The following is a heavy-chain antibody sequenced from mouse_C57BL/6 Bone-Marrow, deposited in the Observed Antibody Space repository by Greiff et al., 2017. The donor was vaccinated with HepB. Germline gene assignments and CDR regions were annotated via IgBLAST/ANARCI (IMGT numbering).Heavy chain of an antibody. V-gene: IGHV6-6*01. CDR2: IRNKANNHAT. J-gene: IGHJ4*01. CDR1: GFTFSDAW. CDR3: TRPMITTKAMDY. Sequence: EVQGVESGGGLVQPGGSMKLSCAASGFTFSDAWMDWVRQSPEKWLEWVAEIRNKANNHATYYAESVKGRFTISRDDSKSSVYLQMNSLRAEDTGIYYCTRPMITTKAMDYWGQGTSVTVSS. D-gene: IGHD2-4*01.